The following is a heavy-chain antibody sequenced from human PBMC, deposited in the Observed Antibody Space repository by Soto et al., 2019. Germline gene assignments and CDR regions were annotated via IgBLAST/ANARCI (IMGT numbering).Heavy chain of an antibody. CDR3: AHTMYNWGSGYFDY. V-gene: IGHV2-5*02. J-gene: IGHJ4*02. Sequence: QITLKESGPTLVKPTQTLTMTCTFSGFSLSTSGVGVAWIRQPPGKALEWLALIYWDDDKRYSPSLKSRLTITKDTSNNQLVFTMTNMDPVDTATYYCAHTMYNWGSGYFDYWGQGTLVTVSS. CDR1: GFSLSTSGVG. D-gene: IGHD1-20*01. CDR2: IYWDDDK.